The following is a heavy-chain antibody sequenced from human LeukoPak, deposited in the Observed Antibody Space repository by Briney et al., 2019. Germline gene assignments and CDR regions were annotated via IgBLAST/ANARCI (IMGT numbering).Heavy chain of an antibody. D-gene: IGHD1-26*01. V-gene: IGHV1-69*13. CDR3: AREGPSGNFDY. Sequence: ASVKVSCKASGGTFSSYAISWVRQAPGQGLEWMGGIIPIFGTANYAQKFQGRVTITADESTSTAYMGLSSLRSEDTAVYYCAREGPSGNFDYWGQGTLVTVSS. CDR1: GGTFSSYA. CDR2: IIPIFGTA. J-gene: IGHJ4*02.